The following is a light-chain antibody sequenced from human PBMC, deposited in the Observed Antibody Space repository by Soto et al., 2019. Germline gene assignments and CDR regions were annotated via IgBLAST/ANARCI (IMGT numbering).Light chain of an antibody. CDR1: SSDVGGYNY. J-gene: IGLJ3*02. CDR2: EVT. Sequence: QSALTQPPSASGSPGQSVTISCTGNSSDVGGYNYVSWYQPYPGRAPKLMIYEVTKRPSGVPDRFSGSKSGNTASLTVSGLQAEDEADYYCSSYAASNNFYFVFGGGTKLTVL. V-gene: IGLV2-8*01. CDR3: SSYAASNNFYFV.